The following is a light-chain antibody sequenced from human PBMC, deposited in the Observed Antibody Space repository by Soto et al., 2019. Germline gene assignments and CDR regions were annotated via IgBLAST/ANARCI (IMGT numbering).Light chain of an antibody. J-gene: IGKJ4*01. Sequence: DIQMTQSPSSLSASVGDRVTITCRASQSITDYLNWCQQKPGKAPQLLIYDASSLQSGVPSRFSGSGSGTDFTLTITSLQPEDFATYYCQQSYSKPLTFGGGTKVAIK. CDR2: DAS. V-gene: IGKV1-39*01. CDR3: QQSYSKPLT. CDR1: QSITDY.